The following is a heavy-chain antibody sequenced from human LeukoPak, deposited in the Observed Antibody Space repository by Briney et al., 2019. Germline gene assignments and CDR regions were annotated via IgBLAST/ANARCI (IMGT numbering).Heavy chain of an antibody. J-gene: IGHJ2*01. D-gene: IGHD3-9*01. CDR3: ARVNILTGPYWYFDL. Sequence: GASVKVSCKASGYIFTSYYMHWVRQAPGQGLEWMGIINPSGGSTSYAQKFQGRVTMTRDTSTSTVYMELSSLRSEDTAVYYCARVNILTGPYWYFDLWGRGTLVTVSS. V-gene: IGHV1-46*01. CDR1: GYIFTSYY. CDR2: INPSGGST.